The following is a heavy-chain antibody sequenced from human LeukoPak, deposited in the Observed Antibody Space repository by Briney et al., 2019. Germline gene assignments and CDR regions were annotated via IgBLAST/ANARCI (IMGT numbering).Heavy chain of an antibody. V-gene: IGHV3-53*01. Sequence: GGSLRLSCAASGFTVSSNYMSWVRQAPGKGLEWVSVIYSGGSTYYADSVKGRFTISRDNSKNTLYLQMNSPRAEDTAVYYCARGGVTRIQLHYFDYWGQGTLVTVSS. CDR1: GFTVSSNY. D-gene: IGHD5-18*01. J-gene: IGHJ4*02. CDR2: IYSGGST. CDR3: ARGGVTRIQLHYFDY.